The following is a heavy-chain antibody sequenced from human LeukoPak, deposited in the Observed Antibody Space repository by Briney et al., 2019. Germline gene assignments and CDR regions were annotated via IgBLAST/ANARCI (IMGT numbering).Heavy chain of an antibody. CDR3: ARDWSSKYPYYYGMDV. J-gene: IGHJ6*02. CDR2: LSYDGSNK. CDR1: GFTFSSYA. Sequence: GMSLRLSCAASGFTFSSYAMHWVRQAPGKGLEWVAVLSYDGSNKYYADSVKGRFTISRDNSKNTLYLQMNSLRAEDTAVYYCARDWSSKYPYYYGMDVWGQGTTVTVSS. V-gene: IGHV3-30-3*01. D-gene: IGHD4-11*01.